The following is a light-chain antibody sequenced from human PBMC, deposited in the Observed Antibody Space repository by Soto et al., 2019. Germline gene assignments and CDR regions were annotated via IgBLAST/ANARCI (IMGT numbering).Light chain of an antibody. CDR1: QCVDSN. CDR2: GAS. J-gene: IGKJ1*01. CDR3: QQYNNWPPWT. V-gene: IGKV3-15*01. Sequence: EIVMTQSPVTLSVSPGERATLSCRASQCVDSNLAWYQQKPGQAPRLLIYGASTRATGIPARFSGSGSGTEFTLTISSLQSEDFAVYYCQQYNNWPPWTFGQGTTVEIK.